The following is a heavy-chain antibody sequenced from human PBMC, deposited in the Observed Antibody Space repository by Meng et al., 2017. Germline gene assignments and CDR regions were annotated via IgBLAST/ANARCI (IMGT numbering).Heavy chain of an antibody. J-gene: IGHJ4*02. V-gene: IGHV4-31*01. CDR2: IYYSGST. CDR3: ARVTSSYYFDY. D-gene: IGHD2/OR15-2a*01. Sequence: QGQLQEAGPGRVKPSQPLSLTCTVSGGSISSGGYYWSWIRQHPGKGLEWIGYIYYSGSTYYNPSLKSLVTISVDTSKNQFSLKLSSVTAADTAVYYCARVTSSYYFDYWGQGTLVTVSS. CDR1: GGSISSGGYY.